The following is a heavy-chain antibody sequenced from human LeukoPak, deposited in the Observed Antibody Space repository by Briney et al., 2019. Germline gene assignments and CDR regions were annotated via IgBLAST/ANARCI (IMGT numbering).Heavy chain of an antibody. D-gene: IGHD6-13*01. V-gene: IGHV4-59*08. J-gene: IGHJ4*02. CDR2: VYYTGST. CDR3: ARKGSNWSTQFNY. CDR1: GDSITSYY. Sequence: SETLSLTCTVSGDSITSYYWSWIRQPPGKGLEWIGYVYYTGSTSYNPSLKSRVTISVDTSKNQFSLRLSPVTAADTALYYCARKGSNWSTQFNYWGQGTLVTVSS.